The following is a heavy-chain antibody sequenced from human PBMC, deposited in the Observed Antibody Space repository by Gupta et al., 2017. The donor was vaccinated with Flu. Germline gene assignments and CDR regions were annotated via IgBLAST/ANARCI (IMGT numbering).Heavy chain of an antibody. J-gene: IGHJ4*02. CDR1: GRPISSHCYY. CDR3: ARTLATAMVTGTYYFDY. V-gene: IGHV4-39*01. CDR2: IYYSGST. Sequence: QLQLQESGPGLAKPSETLSLTRTVSGRPISSHCYYWGWIRQPPGKGLEWIGSIYYSGSTYYNPSLKSRVTISVDTSKNQFSLKLSSVTAADTAVYYCARTLATAMVTGTYYFDYWGQGTLVTVSS. D-gene: IGHD5-18*01.